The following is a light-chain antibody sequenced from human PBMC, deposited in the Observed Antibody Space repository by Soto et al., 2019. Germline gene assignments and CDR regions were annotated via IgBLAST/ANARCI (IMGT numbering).Light chain of an antibody. J-gene: IGKJ1*01. Sequence: EIVLTQSPGTLSLSLGERATLSCRASQSVTSSYLAWYQQKPGQAPRLLIYGASSRATGIPDRFSGSGSGTDFTLTISRLEPEDFAVYYCQQYGSPPQTFGQGTKVEIK. CDR2: GAS. CDR3: QQYGSPPQT. CDR1: QSVTSSY. V-gene: IGKV3-20*01.